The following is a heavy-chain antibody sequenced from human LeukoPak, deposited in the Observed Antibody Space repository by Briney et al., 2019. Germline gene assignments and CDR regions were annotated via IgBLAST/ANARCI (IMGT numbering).Heavy chain of an antibody. CDR3: ARGEVEYQLLYLYYYYYYMDV. CDR2: ISYDGSNK. D-gene: IGHD2-2*02. Sequence: GGSLRLSCAASGFTFSSYAMHWVRQAPGKGLEWVAVISYDGSNKYYADSVKGRFTISRDNSKNTLYLQMNSLRAEDTAVYYCARGEVEYQLLYLYYYYYYMDVWGKGTTVTVSS. J-gene: IGHJ6*03. CDR1: GFTFSSYA. V-gene: IGHV3-30-3*01.